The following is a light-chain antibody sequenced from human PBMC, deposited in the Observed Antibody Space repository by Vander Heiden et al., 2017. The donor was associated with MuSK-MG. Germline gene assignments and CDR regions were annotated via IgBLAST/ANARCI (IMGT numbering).Light chain of an antibody. CDR3: SSYAGSNSPYGV. Sequence: QSALTQPRSVSGSPGQSVTISCTATSSDIGGDNYVSWYQQHPGKAPKLMIYDVTKRPSGVPDRFSGSKSGNTASLTISGVQAEDEADYYCSSYAGSNSPYGVFGGGTKLTVL. CDR1: SSDIGGDNY. V-gene: IGLV2-11*01. CDR2: DVT. J-gene: IGLJ3*02.